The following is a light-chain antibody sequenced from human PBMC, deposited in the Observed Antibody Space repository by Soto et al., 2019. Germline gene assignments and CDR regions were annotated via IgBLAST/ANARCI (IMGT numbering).Light chain of an antibody. V-gene: IGKV3-20*01. CDR3: QQYGNSPIT. CDR1: QSISDT. CDR2: GTS. Sequence: EIVMTQSPASLSLSQGGRATLSCMASQSISDTLAWYQQKPGQAPRLLIYGTSSRATGIPDRFSGSGSGTDFTLTISRLEPEDFAVYYCQQYGNSPITFGQGTRLEI. J-gene: IGKJ5*01.